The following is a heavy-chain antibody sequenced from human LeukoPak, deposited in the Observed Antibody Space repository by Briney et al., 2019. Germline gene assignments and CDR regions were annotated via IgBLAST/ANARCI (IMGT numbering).Heavy chain of an antibody. V-gene: IGHV1-46*01. CDR1: GYTLTNYY. Sequence: AASVKVSCKASGYTLTNYYMHWVRQAPGQGLEWMGTINPSGGSTSYAQKFQGRVTMTRDTSTSTVYMELSSLRSEDTAVYYCAILRGAFDYWGQGTLVTVSS. J-gene: IGHJ4*02. D-gene: IGHD4/OR15-4a*01. CDR2: INPSGGST. CDR3: AILRGAFDY.